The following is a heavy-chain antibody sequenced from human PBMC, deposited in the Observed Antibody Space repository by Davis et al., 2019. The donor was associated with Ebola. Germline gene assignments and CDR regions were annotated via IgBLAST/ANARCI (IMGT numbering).Heavy chain of an antibody. CDR1: GFSFSSHW. CDR3: AKYCTNGVCPFDY. J-gene: IGHJ4*02. D-gene: IGHD2-8*01. V-gene: IGHV3-30*02. CDR2: IRYDGSNK. Sequence: GGSLRLSCAASGFSFSSHWMHWVRQAPGKGLEWVAFIRYDGSNKYYADSVKGRFTISRDNSKNTLYLQMNSLRAEDTAVYYCAKYCTNGVCPFDYWGQGTLVTVSS.